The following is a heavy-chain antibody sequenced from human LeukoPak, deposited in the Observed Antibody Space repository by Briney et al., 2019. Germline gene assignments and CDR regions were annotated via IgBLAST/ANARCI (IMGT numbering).Heavy chain of an antibody. D-gene: IGHD2-21*01. Sequence: CPGGSLRLSCAASGYTFNDYGVSWVRHAPTKGLEWISGITWSGAATAYADSVKGRFTISRDNAKNSLLLEMNSLTAEDTALYYCARGFRDGPLYGMDVWGQGTTVTVSS. J-gene: IGHJ6*02. CDR1: GYTFNDYG. V-gene: IGHV3-20*04. CDR2: ITWSGAAT. CDR3: ARGFRDGPLYGMDV.